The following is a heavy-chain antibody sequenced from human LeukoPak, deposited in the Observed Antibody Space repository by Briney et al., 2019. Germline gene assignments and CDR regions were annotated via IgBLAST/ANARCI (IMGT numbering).Heavy chain of an antibody. CDR2: IYYSGST. Sequence: PSQTLSLTCTVSGGSISSGGYYWSWIRRHPGKGLEWIGYIYYSGSTYYNPSLKSRVTILVDTSKNQFSLKLSSVTAADTAVYYCARGIQGRLDYWGQGTLVTVSS. D-gene: IGHD3-10*01. CDR3: ARGIQGRLDY. V-gene: IGHV4-31*03. CDR1: GGSISSGGYY. J-gene: IGHJ4*02.